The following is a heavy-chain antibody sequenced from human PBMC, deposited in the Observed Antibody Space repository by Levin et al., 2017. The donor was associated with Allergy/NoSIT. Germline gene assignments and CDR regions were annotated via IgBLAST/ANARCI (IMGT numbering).Heavy chain of an antibody. CDR2: IYYSGST. J-gene: IGHJ5*02. Sequence: PSAPLSLPFPFSGGSLSSYYWSWIRQPPGKGLEWIGYIYYSGSTNYNPSLKSRVTISVDTSKNQFSLKLSSVTAADTAVYYCARRSRGYGTGWGGQYNWFDPWGQGTLVTVSS. CDR3: ARRSRGYGTGWGGQYNWFDP. CDR1: GGSLSSYY. D-gene: IGHD5-12*01. V-gene: IGHV4-59*01.